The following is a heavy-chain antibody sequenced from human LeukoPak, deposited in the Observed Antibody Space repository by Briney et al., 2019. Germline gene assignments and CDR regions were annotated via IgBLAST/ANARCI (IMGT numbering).Heavy chain of an antibody. CDR3: ARARRDGYNYFDY. V-gene: IGHV4-31*02. D-gene: IGHD5-24*01. J-gene: IGHJ4*02. Sequence: SETLSLTCTVSGGSISSGTYYWSWIRQLPGKGLEWIGYIYYSGNTYYNPSLKSRLTISIDTSKSQFSLRLSSVTVADTAMYYCARARRDGYNYFDYWGQGTLVSVSS. CDR1: GGSISSGTYY. CDR2: IYYSGNT.